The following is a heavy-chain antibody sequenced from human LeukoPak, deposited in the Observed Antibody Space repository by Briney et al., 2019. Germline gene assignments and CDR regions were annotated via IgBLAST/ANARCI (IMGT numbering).Heavy chain of an antibody. D-gene: IGHD6-6*01. V-gene: IGHV1-69*05. CDR2: IIPIFGTA. CDR3: ARVRWSSSSSLDY. J-gene: IGHJ4*02. Sequence: SVKVSCKASGGTFSSYAISWVRQAPGQGLGWMGGIIPIFGTANYAQKFQGRVTITTDESTSTAYMELSSLRSEDTAVYYCARVRWSSSSSLDYWGQGTLVTVSS. CDR1: GGTFSSYA.